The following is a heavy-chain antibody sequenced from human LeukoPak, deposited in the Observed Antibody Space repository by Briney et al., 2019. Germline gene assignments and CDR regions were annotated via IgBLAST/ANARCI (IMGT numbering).Heavy chain of an antibody. CDR3: AKYESITMIGVIITPFDY. D-gene: IGHD3-22*01. J-gene: IGHJ4*02. V-gene: IGHV3-23*01. CDR1: GFTFSSYA. CDR2: ISGSGDNT. Sequence: GGSLRLSCAASGFTFSSYAMSWVRQPPGKGLEWVSAISGSGDNTYYADSVKGRFTISRDNSKNTLDLQMNSLRADDTAVYYCAKYESITMIGVIITPFDYWGQGTLVTVSS.